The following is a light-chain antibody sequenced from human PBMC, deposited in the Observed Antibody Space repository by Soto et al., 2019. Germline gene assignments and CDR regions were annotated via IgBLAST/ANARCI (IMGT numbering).Light chain of an antibody. J-gene: IGKJ1*01. CDR3: QHYNSYSEA. CDR1: QPISSW. CDR2: KAS. V-gene: IGKV1-5*03. Sequence: DIQMTQSPSPLPGPVEAKITITCRPSQPISSWLAWYQQKPGKAPKLLINKASTLKSGVPSRFSGSGSGTEFTLTISSLQPDDFATYYCQHYNSYSEAFGQGTKVELK.